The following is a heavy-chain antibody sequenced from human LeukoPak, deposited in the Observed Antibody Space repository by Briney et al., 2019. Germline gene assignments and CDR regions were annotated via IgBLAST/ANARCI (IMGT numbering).Heavy chain of an antibody. CDR2: ISGSGGST. CDR3: AKLYSSGWYGGNWFDP. Sequence: GGSLRLSCAASGFTFSSYAMSWVRQAPGKGLEWVSAISGSGGSTYYADSVKGRFTISRDNSKNTLYLQMNSLRAEDTAVYYCAKLYSSGWYGGNWFDPWGQGTLVTVSS. V-gene: IGHV3-23*01. J-gene: IGHJ5*02. D-gene: IGHD6-13*01. CDR1: GFTFSSYA.